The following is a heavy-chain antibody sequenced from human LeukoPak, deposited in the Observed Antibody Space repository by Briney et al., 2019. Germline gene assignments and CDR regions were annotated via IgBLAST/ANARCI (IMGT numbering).Heavy chain of an antibody. CDR1: GFTFSSYG. V-gene: IGHV3-30*02. Sequence: GGSLRLSCAASGFTFSSYGMHWVRQAPGKGLEWVAFIRYDGSNKYYADSVKGRFTISRDNSKNTLYLQMNSLRAGDTAVYYCAKESSGWYWGYYFDYWGQGTLVTVSS. D-gene: IGHD6-19*01. CDR3: AKESSGWYWGYYFDY. J-gene: IGHJ4*02. CDR2: IRYDGSNK.